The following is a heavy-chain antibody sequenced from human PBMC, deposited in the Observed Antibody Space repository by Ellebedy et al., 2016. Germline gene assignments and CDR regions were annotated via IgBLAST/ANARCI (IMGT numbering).Heavy chain of an antibody. D-gene: IGHD5-18*01. Sequence: ETLSLTCAASGFTFSNAWMNWVRQAPGKGLEWVGRIKSKTDGGAADYAAPVKGRFTISRDDSKNTLYLQMNSLKTEDTAVYFCTTVYRYSYDSVWGQGTLVTVSS. CDR3: TTVYRYSYDSV. CDR1: GFTFSNAW. CDR2: IKSKTDGGAA. V-gene: IGHV3-15*01. J-gene: IGHJ4*02.